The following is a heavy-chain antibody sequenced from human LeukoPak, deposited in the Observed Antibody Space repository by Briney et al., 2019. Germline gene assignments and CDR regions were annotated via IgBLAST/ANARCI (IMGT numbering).Heavy chain of an antibody. CDR1: GGSISSYY. V-gene: IGHV4-4*07. J-gene: IGHJ4*02. CDR2: IYTSGST. D-gene: IGHD3-22*01. Sequence: SETLSLTCTVSGGSISSYYWSWIRQPAGKGLEWIGRIYTSGSTNYNPSLKSRVTMSVDTSKNQFSLKLSAVTAADTAVYYCAREGYYDSSGYYSIWGQGTLVTVSS. CDR3: AREGYYDSSGYYSI.